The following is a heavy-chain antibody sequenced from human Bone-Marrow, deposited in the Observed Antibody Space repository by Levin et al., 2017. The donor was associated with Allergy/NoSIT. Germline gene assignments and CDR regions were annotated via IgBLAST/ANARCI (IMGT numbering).Heavy chain of an antibody. V-gene: IGHV3-11*01. CDR3: ARGLDENTVTSIWFDT. CDR1: GFTFGDFY. Sequence: GGSLRLSCAASGFTFGDFYMSWIRHAPGKGLEWVAYMSSAGGTINYADSVKGRFTISRDNAKNSLYLQMNSLRVEDTAVYYCARGLDENTVTSIWFDTWGQGILVTISS. J-gene: IGHJ5*02. D-gene: IGHD3-16*01. CDR2: MSSAGGTI.